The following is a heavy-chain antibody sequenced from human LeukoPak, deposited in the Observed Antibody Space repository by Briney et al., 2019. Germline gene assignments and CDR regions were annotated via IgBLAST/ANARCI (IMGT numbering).Heavy chain of an antibody. V-gene: IGHV1-2*06. J-gene: IGHJ1*01. Sequence: GASVKVSCKASGYTFTGYYMHWVRQAPGQGLEWMGRINPNSGGTNYAQKFQGRVTMTRDTSISTAYMVLSRLRSDDTAVYYCARGIYDSSDFEYFQHWGQGTLVTVSS. CDR2: INPNSGGT. CDR3: ARGIYDSSDFEYFQH. CDR1: GYTFTGYY. D-gene: IGHD3-22*01.